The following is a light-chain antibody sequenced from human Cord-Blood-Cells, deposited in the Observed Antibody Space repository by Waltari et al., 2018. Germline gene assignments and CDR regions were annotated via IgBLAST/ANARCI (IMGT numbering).Light chain of an antibody. V-gene: IGLV2-14*01. J-gene: IGLJ3*02. CDR1: SSDVGGYNY. CDR3: SSDASRSTWV. CDR2: DVS. Sequence: QSALTQPASVSGSPGQSITISCTGTSSDVGGYNYVSWYQQHPGKAPKLMIYDVSKRPSGVSNRFSGSKSGKPASLTISGLQAEDEADYYCSSDASRSTWVFGGGTKLTVL.